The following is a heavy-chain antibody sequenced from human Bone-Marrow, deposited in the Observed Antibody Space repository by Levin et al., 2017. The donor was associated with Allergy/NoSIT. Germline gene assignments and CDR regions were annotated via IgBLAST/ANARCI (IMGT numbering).Heavy chain of an antibody. Sequence: ASVKVSCKASGYIFTTNGISWVRQAPGQGLEWMGWISVYNGYAHYAQNLRGRVTMTTDTSTATAYMELTSLRSDDTATYDWARNGTSGSYSDWGQGTVVTVSS. CDR1: GYIFTTNG. CDR3: ARNGTSGSYSD. J-gene: IGHJ4*03. D-gene: IGHD1-26*01. CDR2: ISVYNGYA. V-gene: IGHV1-18*04.